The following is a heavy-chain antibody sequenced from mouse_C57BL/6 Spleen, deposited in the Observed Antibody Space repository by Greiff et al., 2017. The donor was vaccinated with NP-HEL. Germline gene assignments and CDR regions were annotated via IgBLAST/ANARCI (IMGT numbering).Heavy chain of an antibody. V-gene: IGHV1-50*01. D-gene: IGHD1-1*01. Sequence: QVQLQQPGAELVKPGASVKLSCKASGYTFTSYWMQWVKQRPGQGLEWIGEIDPSDSYTNYNQKFKGKATLTVDTSSSTAYMQLSSLTAEDSAVYYCASRKATVVAREFAYWGQGTLVTVSA. CDR3: ASRKATVVAREFAY. CDR1: GYTFTSYW. CDR2: IDPSDSYT. J-gene: IGHJ3*01.